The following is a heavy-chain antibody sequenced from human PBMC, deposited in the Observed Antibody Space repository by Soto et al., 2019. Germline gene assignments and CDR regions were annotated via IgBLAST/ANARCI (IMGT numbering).Heavy chain of an antibody. CDR1: GYSFSTYH. CDR2: ISNYNVNT. J-gene: IGHJ4*02. D-gene: IGHD4-17*01. V-gene: IGHV1-18*01. CDR3: ARTSVVNSLDY. Sequence: QVQLVQSGPEVKKPGASVKVSCKASGYSFSTYHVSWVRQAPGQGFEWMGRISNYNVNTDYAQKFEGRLVMTTETSTTTAYMELTSLTSDDAAVYYCARTSVVNSLDYWGQGTLVSVSS.